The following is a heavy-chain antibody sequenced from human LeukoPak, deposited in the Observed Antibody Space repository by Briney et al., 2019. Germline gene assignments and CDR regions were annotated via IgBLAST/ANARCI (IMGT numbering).Heavy chain of an antibody. CDR1: GFTFSSYW. J-gene: IGHJ6*02. Sequence: GGSLRLSCAASGFTFSSYWVSWVRQAPGKGLEWVANIKQDGSEKYYVDSVKGRFTISRDNAKNSLYLQMNSLRAEDTAVYYCARVGGSSWYYYYYYGMDVWGQGTTVTVSS. CDR3: ARVGGSSWYYYYYYGMDV. D-gene: IGHD6-13*01. V-gene: IGHV3-7*01. CDR2: IKQDGSEK.